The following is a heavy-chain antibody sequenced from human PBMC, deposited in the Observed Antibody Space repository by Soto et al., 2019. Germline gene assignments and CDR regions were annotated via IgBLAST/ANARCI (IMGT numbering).Heavy chain of an antibody. CDR2: INHSGST. Sequence: SETLSLTCAVYGGSFSGYYWSWIRQPPGKGLEWIGEINHSGSTNYNPSLKSRVTISVDTSKNQFSLKLSSVTAADTAVYYCARIPRSYYYGSGSYYNDKTSFPADDYWGQGTLVTVSS. V-gene: IGHV4-34*01. CDR1: GGSFSGYY. CDR3: ARIPRSYYYGSGSYYNDKTSFPADDY. J-gene: IGHJ4*02. D-gene: IGHD3-10*01.